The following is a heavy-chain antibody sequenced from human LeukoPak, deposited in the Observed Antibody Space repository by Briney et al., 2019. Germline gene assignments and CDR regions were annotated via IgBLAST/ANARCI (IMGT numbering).Heavy chain of an antibody. J-gene: IGHJ6*03. V-gene: IGHV3-30*04. Sequence: GGSLRLSCAASGFTFSSYAMHWVRQAPGKGLEWVAVISYDGSNKYYADSVKGRFTISRDNSKNTLYLQMNSLRAEDTAVYYSARGAVAGIEGDYYYYMDVWGKGTTVTVSS. CDR2: ISYDGSNK. D-gene: IGHD6-19*01. CDR3: ARGAVAGIEGDYYYYMDV. CDR1: GFTFSSYA.